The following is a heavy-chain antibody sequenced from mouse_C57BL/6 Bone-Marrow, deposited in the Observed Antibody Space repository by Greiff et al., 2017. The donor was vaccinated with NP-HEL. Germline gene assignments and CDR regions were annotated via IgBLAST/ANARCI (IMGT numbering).Heavy chain of an antibody. J-gene: IGHJ4*01. CDR3: ASSDGDYFYAMDY. Sequence: QVQLKESGAELMKPGASVKLSCKATGYTFTGYWIEWVKQRPGHGLEWIGEILPGSGSTNYNEKFKGKAPFTADKSSNTAYMQLSSLTTEDSAIYYCASSDGDYFYAMDYWGQGTSVTVSS. CDR1: GYTFTGYW. CDR2: ILPGSGST. V-gene: IGHV1-9*01. D-gene: IGHD2-13*01.